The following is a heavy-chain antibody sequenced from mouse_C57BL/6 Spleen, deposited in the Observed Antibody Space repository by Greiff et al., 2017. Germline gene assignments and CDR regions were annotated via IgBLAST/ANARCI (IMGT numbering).Heavy chain of an antibody. CDR3: ARKGVYYDYDDYFDY. J-gene: IGHJ2*01. V-gene: IGHV1-69*01. Sequence: VQLQQPGAELVMPGASVKLSCKASGYTFTSYWMHWVKQRPGQGLEWIGEIDPSDSYTNYNQKFKGKSTLTVDKSSSTAYMQLSSLTSEDSAVYYCARKGVYYDYDDYFDYWGQGTTLTVSS. CDR2: IDPSDSYT. CDR1: GYTFTSYW. D-gene: IGHD2-4*01.